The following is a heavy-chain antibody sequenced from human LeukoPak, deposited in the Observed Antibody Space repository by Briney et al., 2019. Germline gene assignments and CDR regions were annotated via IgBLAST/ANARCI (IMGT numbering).Heavy chain of an antibody. Sequence: ASVKVSCKASGYTFTGYYMHWVRQAPGQGLEWMGWINPNSGGTNYAQRFQGRVTITADESTSTAFMELSSLRSEDTAVYYCARVSRWIVVVVAATRDLGWFDPWGGGTLVTVSS. D-gene: IGHD2-15*01. J-gene: IGHJ5*02. CDR3: ARVSRWIVVVVAATRDLGWFDP. CDR1: GYTFTGYY. CDR2: INPNSGGT. V-gene: IGHV1-2*02.